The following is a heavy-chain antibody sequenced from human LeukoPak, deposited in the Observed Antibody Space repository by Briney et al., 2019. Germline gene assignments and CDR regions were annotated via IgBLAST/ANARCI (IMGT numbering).Heavy chain of an antibody. CDR3: ARGSEWLRDYDY. CDR2: IIPIFGTA. CDR1: GGTFSSYA. V-gene: IGHV1-69*05. D-gene: IGHD5-12*01. J-gene: IGHJ4*02. Sequence: ASVKVSCKASGGTFSSYAISWVRQAPGQGLEWMGGIIPIFGTANYAQKFQGRVTITTDESTSTAYMELSSLRSEDTAVYYCARGSEWLRDYDYWGQGTLVTVSS.